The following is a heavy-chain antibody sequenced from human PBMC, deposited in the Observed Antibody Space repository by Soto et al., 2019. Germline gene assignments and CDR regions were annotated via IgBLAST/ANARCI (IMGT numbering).Heavy chain of an antibody. CDR2: IIPIFGTA. D-gene: IGHD7-27*01. CDR1: GGTFSSYA. Sequence: QVQLVQSGAEVKKPGSSVKVSCKASGGTFSSYAISWVRQAPGQGREWMGGIIPIFGTANYAQKFQGRVTIPADESTSTAYMELSSLRSEDTALYYCAYLRWGYYYYYGMDVWGQGNTVTVSS. CDR3: AYLRWGYYYYYGMDV. V-gene: IGHV1-69*01. J-gene: IGHJ6*02.